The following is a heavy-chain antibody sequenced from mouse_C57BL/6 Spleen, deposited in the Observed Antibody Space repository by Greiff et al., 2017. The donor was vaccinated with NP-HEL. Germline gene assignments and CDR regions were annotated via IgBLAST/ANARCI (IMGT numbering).Heavy chain of an antibody. D-gene: IGHD2-3*01. CDR2: IYPGDGDT. Sequence: QVQLKESGPELVKPGASVKISCKASGYAFSSSWMNWVKQRPGKGLEWIGRIYPGDGDTNYNGKFKGKATLTADKSSSTAYMQLSSLTSEDSAVYFCARSWDGYYGWFAYWGQGTLVTVSA. J-gene: IGHJ3*01. CDR3: ARSWDGYYGWFAY. V-gene: IGHV1-82*01. CDR1: GYAFSSSW.